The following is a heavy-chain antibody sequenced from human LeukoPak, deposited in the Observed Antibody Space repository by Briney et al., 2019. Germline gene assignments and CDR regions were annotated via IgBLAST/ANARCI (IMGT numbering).Heavy chain of an antibody. CDR2: IYYSGST. J-gene: IGHJ3*02. D-gene: IGHD5-12*01. CDR3: ARDAVATITGRFDAFDI. V-gene: IGHV4-30-4*01. Sequence: PSETLSLTCTVSGGSISSGDYYWSWIRQPPGKGLEWIGYIYYSGSTYYNPSLKSRVTISVDTSKNQFSLKLSSATAADTAVYYCARDAVATITGRFDAFDIWGQGTMVTVSS. CDR1: GGSISSGDYY.